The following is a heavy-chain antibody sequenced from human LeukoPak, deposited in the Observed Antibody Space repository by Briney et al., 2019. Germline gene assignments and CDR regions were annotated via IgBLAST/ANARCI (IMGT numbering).Heavy chain of an antibody. V-gene: IGHV4-59*01. Sequence: PSETLSLTYTVSGGSISGYYWSWIRQPPGKGLEWIGYIYYSGSTNYNSSLKSRVTISLDTSKNQFSLKLNSVTAADTAVYYCARHRYSSSWYIDYWGQGTLVTVSS. CDR2: IYYSGST. D-gene: IGHD6-13*01. CDR1: GGSISGYY. CDR3: ARHRYSSSWYIDY. J-gene: IGHJ4*02.